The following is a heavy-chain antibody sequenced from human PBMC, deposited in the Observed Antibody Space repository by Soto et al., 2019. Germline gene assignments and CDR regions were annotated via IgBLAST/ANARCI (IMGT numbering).Heavy chain of an antibody. D-gene: IGHD3-9*01. J-gene: IGHJ1*01. Sequence: SETLSLTCAVSGGSISSDGYSWSWIRQPPGKGLEWIGYIYQSGSTYYNPSLMGRVTMSVDRSNNQFSLKLSSVTAEDTAVYYCARDKIPDILTGYYDEHWGQGTLVTVSS. V-gene: IGHV4-30-2*01. CDR3: ARDKIPDILTGYYDEH. CDR2: IYQSGST. CDR1: GGSISSDGYS.